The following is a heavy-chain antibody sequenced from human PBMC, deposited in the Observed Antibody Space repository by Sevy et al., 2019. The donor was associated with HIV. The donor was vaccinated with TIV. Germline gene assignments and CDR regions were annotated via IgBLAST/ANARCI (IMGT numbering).Heavy chain of an antibody. V-gene: IGHV3-49*03. D-gene: IGHD2-2*01. Sequence: GGSLRLSCTTSGFTFGDYGMSWFRQAPGKGLEWIGFIRSKPYGGATEYAASVKGRCTISRDDSKSIGSLQMSSLKTKDTSVYYCSRVPPPRLCSSASCYEGDYYYYGMDVWGQGTTVTVSS. CDR2: IRSKPYGGAT. CDR3: SRVPPPRLCSSASCYEGDYYYYGMDV. CDR1: GFTFGDYG. J-gene: IGHJ6*02.